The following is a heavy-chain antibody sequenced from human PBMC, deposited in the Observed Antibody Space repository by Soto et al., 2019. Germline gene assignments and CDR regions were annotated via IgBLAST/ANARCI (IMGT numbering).Heavy chain of an antibody. CDR2: IYYSGST. V-gene: IGHV4-61*01. Sequence: PSETLSRTSVVSGGSGSGGSFYWSWIRQPPGKGLEWIGYIYYSGSTNYNPSLKSRVTISVDTSKNQFSLKLNSVTAADTAVYYCARVGGSSFNYWGQGTLVTVS. J-gene: IGHJ4*02. CDR3: ARVGGSSFNY. CDR1: GGSGSGGSFY. D-gene: IGHD6-6*01.